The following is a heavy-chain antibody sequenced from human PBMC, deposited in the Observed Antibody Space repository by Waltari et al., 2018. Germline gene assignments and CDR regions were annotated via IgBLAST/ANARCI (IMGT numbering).Heavy chain of an antibody. J-gene: IGHJ4*02. Sequence: EVHLVESGGGLVKPGGSLGLSCAASGFKFGNAWMNWVRPAPGKGLEWVGRIKDRTEGGTTDYAAPVKGRFSISRDDSKNTLYLQMNSLKTEDTAVYYCHTTVVETDGTNYWGQGTLVTVSS. CDR3: HTTVVETDGTNY. D-gene: IGHD2-21*02. CDR1: GFKFGNAW. V-gene: IGHV3-15*07. CDR2: IKDRTEGGTT.